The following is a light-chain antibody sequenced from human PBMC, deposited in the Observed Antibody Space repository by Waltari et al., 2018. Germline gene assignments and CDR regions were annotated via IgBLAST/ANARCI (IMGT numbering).Light chain of an antibody. CDR2: EVT. CDR3: SSYGGTYFV. V-gene: IGLV2-11*01. Sequence: QSALTQPPPVSGSPGQAVTISCTGTSTHGGGYHYVSWYQHHPGEAPKLRFYEVTQRPSGVPDRFSGSKSGNAAALTISGLQADDEADYYCSSYGGTYFVLGGGSRLTVL. J-gene: IGLJ2*01. CDR1: STHGGGYHY.